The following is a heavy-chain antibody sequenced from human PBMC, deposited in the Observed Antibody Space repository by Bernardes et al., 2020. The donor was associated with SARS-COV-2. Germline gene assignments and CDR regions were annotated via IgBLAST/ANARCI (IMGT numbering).Heavy chain of an antibody. Sequence: ASVKVSCKASGYTFSSYGISWVRQAPGQGLEWMGWISGYNGNTNYPQKFQGRVTMTTDTSTRTAYMELRSLRSDDTAVYYCARDGVGGSGNYRTPCDYWGQGTLVTVSS. CDR1: GYTFSSYG. CDR2: ISGYNGNT. J-gene: IGHJ4*02. V-gene: IGHV1-18*01. D-gene: IGHD3-10*01. CDR3: ARDGVGGSGNYRTPCDY.